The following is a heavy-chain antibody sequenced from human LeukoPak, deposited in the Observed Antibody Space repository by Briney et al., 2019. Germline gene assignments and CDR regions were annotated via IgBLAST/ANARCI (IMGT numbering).Heavy chain of an antibody. D-gene: IGHD3-3*01. Sequence: TSETLSLTCTVSGGSIRSSYYYWGWIRQPPGKGLEWIGSIYDSGSTYYNPSLKSRVTISVDTSKNQFSLKLSSVTAADTAVYYCARTPYDFWSGYAFDIWGQGTMVTVSS. CDR3: ARTPYDFWSGYAFDI. CDR1: GGSIRSSYYY. CDR2: IYDSGST. V-gene: IGHV4-39*01. J-gene: IGHJ3*02.